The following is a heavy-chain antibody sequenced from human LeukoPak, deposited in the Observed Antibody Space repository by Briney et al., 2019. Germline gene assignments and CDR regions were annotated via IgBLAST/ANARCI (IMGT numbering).Heavy chain of an antibody. J-gene: IGHJ4*02. CDR1: GGSFSGYY. V-gene: IGHV4-34*01. CDR2: INHSGSA. Sequence: SETLSLTCAVYGGSFSGYYWSWIRQPPGKGLEWIGEINHSGSANYNPSLKSRVTISVDTSENQFSLKLSSVTAADTAVYYCARGQDLAARRLDYWGQGTLVTVSS. D-gene: IGHD6-6*01. CDR3: ARGQDLAARRLDY.